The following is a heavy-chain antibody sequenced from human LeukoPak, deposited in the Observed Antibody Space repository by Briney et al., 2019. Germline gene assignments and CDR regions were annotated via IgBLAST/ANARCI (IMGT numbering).Heavy chain of an antibody. D-gene: IGHD2-2*01. Sequence: PGGSLRLSCAASGFTFSSYAMRWVRQAPGKGLEWVSAISGSGGSTYYADSVKGRFTISRDNSKNTLYLQMNSLRAEDTAVYYCAKDVNYCSSTSCQYYYMDVWGKGTTVTVFS. CDR1: GFTFSSYA. J-gene: IGHJ6*03. CDR3: AKDVNYCSSTSCQYYYMDV. V-gene: IGHV3-23*01. CDR2: ISGSGGST.